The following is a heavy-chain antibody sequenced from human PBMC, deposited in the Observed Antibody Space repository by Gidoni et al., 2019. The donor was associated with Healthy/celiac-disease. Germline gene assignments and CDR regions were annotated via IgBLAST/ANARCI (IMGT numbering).Heavy chain of an antibody. CDR2: IWYDGSNK. CDR1: GFTFSRYG. D-gene: IGHD3-10*01. CDR3: ARHYYGSGTYPGAFDI. J-gene: IGHJ3*02. V-gene: IGHV3-33*01. Sequence: QVQLVESGGGVVQPGRSLRLSCAASGFTFSRYGMHWVRQAPGKGLEWVAVIWYDGSNKYYADSVKGRFTISRDNSKNTLYLQMNSLRAEDTAVYYCARHYYGSGTYPGAFDIWGQGTMVTVSS.